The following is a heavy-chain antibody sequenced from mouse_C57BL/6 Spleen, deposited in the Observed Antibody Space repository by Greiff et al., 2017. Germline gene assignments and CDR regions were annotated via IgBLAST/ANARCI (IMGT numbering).Heavy chain of an antibody. Sequence: EVQLQQSGAELVRPGASVKLSCTASGFNIKDYYMHWVKQRPEQGLEWIGRIDPEDGDTEYAPKFQGKATMTADTSSNTAYLQLSSLTSEDTAVYYCTTTYGSSYRDLDYWGQGTTLTVAS. V-gene: IGHV14-1*01. CDR2: IDPEDGDT. CDR3: TTTYGSSYRDLDY. J-gene: IGHJ2*01. CDR1: GFNIKDYY. D-gene: IGHD1-1*01.